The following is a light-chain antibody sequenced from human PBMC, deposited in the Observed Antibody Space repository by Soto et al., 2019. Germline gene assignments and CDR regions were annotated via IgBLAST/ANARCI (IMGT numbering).Light chain of an antibody. Sequence: EIGLTQSPGTLSLSPWERATLSFRASQSVSSSYLAWYQQKPGQAPRLLIYGASSRATGIPDRFSGSGSGTDFTLTISRLEPEDFAVYYCQQYGSSPITLGQGARLEI. CDR3: QQYGSSPIT. CDR1: QSVSSSY. J-gene: IGKJ5*01. CDR2: GAS. V-gene: IGKV3-20*01.